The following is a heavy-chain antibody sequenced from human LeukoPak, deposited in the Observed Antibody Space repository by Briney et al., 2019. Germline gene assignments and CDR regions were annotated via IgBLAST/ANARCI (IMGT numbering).Heavy chain of an antibody. D-gene: IGHD3-22*01. J-gene: IGHJ4*02. Sequence: GGSLRLSCVVSGFTFSSYGMTWVRQAPGKGLEWVSAISGSGGSTYYAEPVKGRFTISRDNSKNTLYLQMNSLRAEDTAVYYCAKMYYYESSGYSLGAYWGQGTLVTVSS. CDR2: ISGSGGST. V-gene: IGHV3-23*01. CDR1: GFTFSSYG. CDR3: AKMYYYESSGYSLGAY.